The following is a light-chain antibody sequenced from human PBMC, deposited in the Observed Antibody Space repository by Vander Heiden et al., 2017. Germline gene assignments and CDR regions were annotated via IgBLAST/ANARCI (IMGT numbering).Light chain of an antibody. CDR1: SSDVGGYNY. CDR2: DVS. Sequence: QSALSPPASVSGSPGQSITISCTGTSSDVGGYNYVSWYQQHPGKAPKLMIYDVSNRPSGVSNRFSGLQAEDEADYYCSSYTSSVVFGGGTKLTGL. J-gene: IGLJ2*01. CDR3: SSYTSSVV. V-gene: IGLV2-14*01.